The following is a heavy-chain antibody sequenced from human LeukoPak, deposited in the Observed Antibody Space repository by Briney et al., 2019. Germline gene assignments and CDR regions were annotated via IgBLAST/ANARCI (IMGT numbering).Heavy chain of an antibody. D-gene: IGHD5-24*01. CDR2: IWYDGSNR. V-gene: IGHV3-33*01. J-gene: IGHJ4*02. Sequence: GRSLRLSCAASGFTFSRHGMHWVRQAPGEGLEWVAVIWYDGSNRYYADSVKGRFTISRDNSKKTLYLQVNSLRAEDTAVYYCARDMATDYFDYWGQGTLVTVSS. CDR1: GFTFSRHG. CDR3: ARDMATDYFDY.